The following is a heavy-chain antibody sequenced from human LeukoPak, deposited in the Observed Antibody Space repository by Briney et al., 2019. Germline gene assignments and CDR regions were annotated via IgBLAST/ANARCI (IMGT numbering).Heavy chain of an antibody. CDR2: IYYSGST. V-gene: IGHV4-59*01. J-gene: IGHJ4*02. CDR1: GGSISSYY. D-gene: IGHD5-24*01. Sequence: SETLSLTCTVSGGSISSYYWSWLRQPPGKGLEWIGYIYYSGSTNYNPSLKSRVTISVDTSKNQFSLKLSSVTAADTAVYYCARPKENWGQGTLVTVSS. CDR3: ARPKEN.